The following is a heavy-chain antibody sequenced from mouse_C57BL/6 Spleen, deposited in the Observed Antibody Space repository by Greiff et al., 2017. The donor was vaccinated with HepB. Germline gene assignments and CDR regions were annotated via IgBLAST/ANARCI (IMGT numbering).Heavy chain of an antibody. Sequence: QVQLQQSGAELVRPGASVTLSCKASGYTFTDYEMHWVKQTPVHGLEWIGAIDPETGGTAYNQKFEGKAILTADKSSSTAYMELRSLTSEDSAVYYCTRYGGWLLRAMDYWGQGTSVTVSS. D-gene: IGHD2-3*01. CDR2: IDPETGGT. CDR1: GYTFTDYE. V-gene: IGHV1-15*01. J-gene: IGHJ4*01. CDR3: TRYGGWLLRAMDY.